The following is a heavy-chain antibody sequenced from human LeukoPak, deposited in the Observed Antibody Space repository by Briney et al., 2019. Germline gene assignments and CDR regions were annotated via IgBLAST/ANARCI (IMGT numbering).Heavy chain of an antibody. CDR2: INPNSGGT. CDR3: ARGYCSSTSCQKRGFDY. V-gene: IGHV1-2*02. CDR1: GYTFTGYY. Sequence: ASVKVSCKASGYTFTGYYMHWVRQAPGQGLEWMGWINPNSGGTNYAQKFQGRVTMTRDTSISTAYMELSRLRSDDTAVYYCARGYCSSTSCQKRGFDYWGQGTLVTVSS. J-gene: IGHJ4*02. D-gene: IGHD2-2*01.